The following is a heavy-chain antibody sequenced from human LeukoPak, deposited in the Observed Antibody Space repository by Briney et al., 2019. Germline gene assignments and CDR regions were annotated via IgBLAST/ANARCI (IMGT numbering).Heavy chain of an antibody. CDR1: GGSISSSSYY. V-gene: IGHV4-39*01. J-gene: IGHJ4*02. Sequence: SETLSLTCTVSGGSISSSSYYWGWLRQPPGKGLEWIGSIYYSGSTYYNPSVKNRITISVDTSKNQFSLKLSSVTAADTAVYYCARLWFGELSGGYFDYWGQGTLVTVSS. D-gene: IGHD3-10*01. CDR3: ARLWFGELSGGYFDY. CDR2: IYYSGST.